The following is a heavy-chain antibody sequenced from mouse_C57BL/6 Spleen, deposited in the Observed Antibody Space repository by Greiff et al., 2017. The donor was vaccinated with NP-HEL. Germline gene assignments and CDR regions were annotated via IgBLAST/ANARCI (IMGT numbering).Heavy chain of an antibody. CDR2: ISDGGSYT. CDR3: ARDSLGRRNYFDY. Sequence: DVMLVESGGGLVKPGGSLKLSCAASGFTFSSYVMSWVRQTPEKGLEWVATISDGGSYTYYPDNVKGRFTIYRDNAKNNLYLQMSHLKSEDTAMYYCARDSLGRRNYFDYWGQGTTLTVSS. D-gene: IGHD4-1*01. J-gene: IGHJ2*01. CDR1: GFTFSSYV. V-gene: IGHV5-4*01.